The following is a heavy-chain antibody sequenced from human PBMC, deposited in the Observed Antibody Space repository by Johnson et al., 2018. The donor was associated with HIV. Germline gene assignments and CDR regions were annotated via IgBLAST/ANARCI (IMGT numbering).Heavy chain of an antibody. V-gene: IGHV3-72*01. Sequence: VQLVESGGDVVQPERSLRLSCATSGFTFSDYYMDWVRQAPGKGLEWVGRTTDKLNSYTTKYAASVKGRFTISRDDSKKSLYLQINSLRTEDTAVYYCARENYRRRDAFDIWGQGTKVTVSS. D-gene: IGHD1-7*01. CDR1: GFTFSDYY. CDR2: TTDKLNSYTT. J-gene: IGHJ3*02. CDR3: ARENYRRRDAFDI.